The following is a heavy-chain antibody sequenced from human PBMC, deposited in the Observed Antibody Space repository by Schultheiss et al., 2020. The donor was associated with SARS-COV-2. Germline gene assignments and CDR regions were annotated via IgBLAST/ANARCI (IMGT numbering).Heavy chain of an antibody. V-gene: IGHV1-2*06. D-gene: IGHD3-3*01. Sequence: ASVKVSCKASGYTFTGYYMHWVRQAPGQGLEWMGRINPNSGGTNYAQKFQGRVTMTRDTSISTAYMELSRLRSDDTAVYYCARQSLYKYDFWSGYYPYWGQGTLVTVSS. CDR3: ARQSLYKYDFWSGYYPY. CDR2: INPNSGGT. J-gene: IGHJ4*02. CDR1: GYTFTGYY.